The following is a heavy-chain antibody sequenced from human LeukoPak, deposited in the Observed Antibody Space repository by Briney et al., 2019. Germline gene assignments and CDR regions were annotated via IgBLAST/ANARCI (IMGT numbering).Heavy chain of an antibody. CDR1: GYSFTSYW. CDR3: ARHDYSDYHVFDY. V-gene: IGHV5-10-1*01. D-gene: IGHD4-11*01. Sequence: GESLKISFKGSGYSFTSYWISWVRQMPGKGLEWMGRIDPSDSYTNYSPSFQGHVTISADKSISTAYLQWSSLKASDTAMYYCARHDYSDYHVFDYWGQGTLVTVSS. CDR2: IDPSDSYT. J-gene: IGHJ4*02.